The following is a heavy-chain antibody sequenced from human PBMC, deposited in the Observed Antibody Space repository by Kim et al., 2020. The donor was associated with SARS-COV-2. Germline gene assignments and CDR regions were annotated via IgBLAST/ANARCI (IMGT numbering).Heavy chain of an antibody. CDR3: ARGINYYDSSGGFDY. Sequence: SSQGQVTISADKSISTAYLQWSSLKASDTAMYYCARGINYYDSSGGFDYWGQGTLVTVSS. D-gene: IGHD3-22*01. J-gene: IGHJ4*02. V-gene: IGHV5-51*01.